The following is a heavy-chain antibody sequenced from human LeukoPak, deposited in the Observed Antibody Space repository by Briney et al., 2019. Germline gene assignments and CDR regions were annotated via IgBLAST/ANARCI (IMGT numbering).Heavy chain of an antibody. V-gene: IGHV3-21*01. Sequence: PGGSLRLSCAASGFTFSSYSMNWVRQAPGKGLEWVSSISSSSSYIYYAESVKGRFTISRDNAKNSLYLQMNSLRAEDTAVYYCARSPEHIVVVTAIFDYWGQGTLFPLSS. D-gene: IGHD2-21*02. CDR1: GFTFSSYS. CDR3: ARSPEHIVVVTAIFDY. J-gene: IGHJ4*02. CDR2: ISSSSSYI.